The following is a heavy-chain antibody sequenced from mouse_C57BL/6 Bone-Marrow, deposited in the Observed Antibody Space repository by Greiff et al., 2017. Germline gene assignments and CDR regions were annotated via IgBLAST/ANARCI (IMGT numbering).Heavy chain of an antibody. CDR3: ARRGIYYYGSSWYFDV. CDR1: GYTFTSYW. D-gene: IGHD1-1*01. Sequence: VQLQQPGAELVKPGASVKMSCKASGYTFTSYWITWVKQRPGQGLEWIGDIYPGSGSTNYNEKFKSKATLTVDTSSSTAYRQLSSLTSEDSAVYYCARRGIYYYGSSWYFDVWGTGTTVTVAS. CDR2: IYPGSGST. V-gene: IGHV1-55*01. J-gene: IGHJ1*03.